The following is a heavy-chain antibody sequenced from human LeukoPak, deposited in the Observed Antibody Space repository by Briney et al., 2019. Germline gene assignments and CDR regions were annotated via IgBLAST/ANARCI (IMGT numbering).Heavy chain of an antibody. CDR3: ARRGIRDGYNYADS. CDR1: GYTFTSYW. V-gene: IGHV5-51*01. D-gene: IGHD5-24*01. J-gene: IGHJ4*02. Sequence: GESLKISCKGSGYTFTSYWIGWVRRLPGKGLEGMGIIYPDDSDIRYSPSFQGQVTFSADKSISTAYLQWSSLKASDSAIYYCARRGIRDGYNYADSWGQGTLVTVSS. CDR2: IYPDDSDI.